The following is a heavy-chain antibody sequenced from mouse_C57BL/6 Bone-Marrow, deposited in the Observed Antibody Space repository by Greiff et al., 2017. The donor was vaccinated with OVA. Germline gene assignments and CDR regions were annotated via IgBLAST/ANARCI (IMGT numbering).Heavy chain of an antibody. CDR3: ARGSWDPRYFDY. Sequence: EVHLVESGGGLVKPGGSLKLSCAASGFTFSDYGMHWVRQAPEKGLEWVAYISSGSSTIYYADTVKGRFTISRDNAKNTLFLQMTSLRSEDTAMYYCARGSWDPRYFDYWGQGTTLTVSS. D-gene: IGHD4-1*01. CDR1: GFTFSDYG. CDR2: ISSGSSTI. J-gene: IGHJ2*01. V-gene: IGHV5-17*01.